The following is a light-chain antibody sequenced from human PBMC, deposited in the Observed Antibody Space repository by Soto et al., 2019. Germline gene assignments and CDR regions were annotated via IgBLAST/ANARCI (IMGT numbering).Light chain of an antibody. CDR3: QQRGDWPPIT. CDR1: QSVSTF. V-gene: IGKV3-11*01. J-gene: IGKJ5*01. CDR2: NAS. Sequence: EIVVTQSAATLSLPPGERAILSCRASQSVSTFLAWFQKKPGQPPRLLIYNASNRTTGIPARFSGSGSGTDFTLTISSLETEDFAAYYCQQRGDWPPITFGQGTRLEIK.